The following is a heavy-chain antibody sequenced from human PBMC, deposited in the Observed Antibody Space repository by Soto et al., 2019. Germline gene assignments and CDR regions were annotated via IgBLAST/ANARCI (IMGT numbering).Heavy chain of an antibody. D-gene: IGHD4-17*01. CDR2: ISGSGGRT. Sequence: EVQLLESGGGLVQPGGSPRLSCAASGFTFSTYAMTWVRQAPGKGLEWVSAISGSGGRTYYADSVKGRFTISRDNSKSTLYLQMNTLRADDTAVYYCAKDLRPYLNYVEFPDYWGQGTLVTVSS. J-gene: IGHJ4*02. CDR3: AKDLRPYLNYVEFPDY. CDR1: GFTFSTYA. V-gene: IGHV3-23*01.